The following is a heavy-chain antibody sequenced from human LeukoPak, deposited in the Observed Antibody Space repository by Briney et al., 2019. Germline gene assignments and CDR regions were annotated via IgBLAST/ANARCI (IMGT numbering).Heavy chain of an antibody. Sequence: SETLSLTCTVSGGSISSGDYYWSWIRQPPGKGLEWIGYIYYSGSTYYNPSLKSRLTISADSSKNQFSLRLSSVTAADTAVYYCARARNYYYYLDVWGQGTTVTVSS. V-gene: IGHV4-30-4*02. D-gene: IGHD1-14*01. CDR3: ARARNYYYYLDV. CDR2: IYYSGST. J-gene: IGHJ6*02. CDR1: GGSISSGDYY.